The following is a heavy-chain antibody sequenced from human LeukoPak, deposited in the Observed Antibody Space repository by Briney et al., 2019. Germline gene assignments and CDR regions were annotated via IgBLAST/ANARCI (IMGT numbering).Heavy chain of an antibody. Sequence: PSETLSLTCTVSGGSISSGSYYWSWIRQPAGKGLEWIGRMSTSGSTNYNPSLKSRVTISVDTSKNQFSLKLSSVAAADTAVYYCARAILRRIVGWAPFELSNWFDPWGQGTLVTVSS. CDR1: GGSISSGSYY. V-gene: IGHV4-61*02. CDR3: ARAILRRIVGWAPFELSNWFDP. CDR2: MSTSGST. J-gene: IGHJ5*02. D-gene: IGHD2-21*01.